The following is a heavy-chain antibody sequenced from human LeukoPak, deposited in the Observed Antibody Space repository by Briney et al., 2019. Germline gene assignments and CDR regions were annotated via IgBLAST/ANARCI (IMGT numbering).Heavy chain of an antibody. J-gene: IGHJ4*02. D-gene: IGHD6-19*01. CDR2: ISGRGGNT. CDR1: GFTFSSYA. Sequence: PGGSLRLSCAASGFTFSSYAMSWVRQAPGKGLEWVSAISGRGGNTYYADSVKGRFTISRDNSKNTLYLQMNSLRAEDTAVYYCARGMYSSGWFLDYWGQGTLVTVSS. V-gene: IGHV3-23*01. CDR3: ARGMYSSGWFLDY.